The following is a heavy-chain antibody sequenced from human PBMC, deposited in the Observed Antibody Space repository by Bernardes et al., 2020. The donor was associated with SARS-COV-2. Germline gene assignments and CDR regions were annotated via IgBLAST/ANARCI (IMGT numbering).Heavy chain of an antibody. CDR3: ADSTLGEWWNWFDP. D-gene: IGHD2-15*01. V-gene: IGHV2-5*01. CDR2: IYWNDDK. CDR1: GFSLSTSGVG. J-gene: IGHJ5*02. Sequence: SGPTLVKPTQTLTLTCTFSGFSLSTSGVGVGWIRQPPGKALEWLALIYWNDDKRYSPSLKSRLTITKDTSKNQVVLTMTNMDPVDTATYYCADSTLGEWWNWFDPWGQGTLVTVSS.